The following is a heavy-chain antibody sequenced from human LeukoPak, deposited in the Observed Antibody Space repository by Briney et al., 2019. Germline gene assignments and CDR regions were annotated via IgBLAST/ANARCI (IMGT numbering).Heavy chain of an antibody. CDR1: GYTFTSYD. CDR2: INPNSGGT. Sequence: ASVKVSCKASGYTFTSYDINWVRQATGQGLEWMGWINPNSGGTDYAQKFQGRVTMTRDTSISTAYMELSRLRSDDTAVYYCARVAVTTRGFDPWGQGTLVTVSS. J-gene: IGHJ5*02. V-gene: IGHV1-2*02. CDR3: ARVAVTTRGFDP. D-gene: IGHD4-17*01.